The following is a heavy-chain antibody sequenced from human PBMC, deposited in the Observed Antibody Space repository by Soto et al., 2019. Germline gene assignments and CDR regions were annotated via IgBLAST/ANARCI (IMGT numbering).Heavy chain of an antibody. CDR3: AREVDCSGGSCYRGYFDY. J-gene: IGHJ4*02. V-gene: IGHV3-33*01. CDR2: IWYDGSNE. D-gene: IGHD2-15*01. Sequence: PGGSRLSCAASGFTFSNYAMHWVRQAPGKGLEWVAAIWYDGSNEYYADSVKGRFTISKDNSKNTLYLQMNSLRAEDTAVFYCAREVDCSGGSCYRGYFDYWGQGTLVTVSS. CDR1: GFTFSNYA.